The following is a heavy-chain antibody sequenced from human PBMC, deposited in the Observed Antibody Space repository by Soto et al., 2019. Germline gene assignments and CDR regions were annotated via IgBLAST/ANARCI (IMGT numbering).Heavy chain of an antibody. CDR1: GYTFTRYG. Sequence: QGHLVQSEAEVKKSGASVKVSCKASGYTFTRYGISWVRQAPGQGLEWMGWISGYNGDTNYAQKFQGRVSMTKDTSTTTAYMELRSLTSDDTAVYYCAKNGQPPYYYYGLDVWGQGTKVTVSS. V-gene: IGHV1-18*01. J-gene: IGHJ6*02. CDR2: ISGYNGDT. CDR3: AKNGQPPYYYYGLDV. D-gene: IGHD2-8*01.